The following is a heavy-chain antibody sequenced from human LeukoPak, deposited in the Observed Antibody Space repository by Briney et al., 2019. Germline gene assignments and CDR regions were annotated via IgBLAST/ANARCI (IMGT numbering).Heavy chain of an antibody. CDR3: AXXXXFDY. CDR2: INPNSGGT. Sequence: XTXXGXXMXWVRQAPGQGLEWMGWINPNSGGTNYAQKFQGXVTMTRDTSXSTAYMELSRLRSDDTAVYYCAXXXXFDYWGXGTLVTVSS. CDR1: XTXXGXX. J-gene: IGHJ4*02. V-gene: IGHV1-2*02.